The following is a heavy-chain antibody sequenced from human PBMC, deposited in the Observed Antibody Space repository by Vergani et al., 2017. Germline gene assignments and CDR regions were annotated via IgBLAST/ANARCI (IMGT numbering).Heavy chain of an antibody. CDR1: GFTFSNAW. V-gene: IGHV3-15*07. CDR3: TTVGYCSSTSCYTDPYYYYYMDV. CDR2: IKSKTYGGTT. D-gene: IGHD2-2*02. J-gene: IGHJ6*03. Sequence: EVQLVESGGGLVKPGGSLRLSCAASGFTFSNAWMNWVRQAPGKGLEWVGRIKSKTYGGTTDYAAPVKGRFTISRDDSKNTLYLQMNSLKTEDTAVYYCTTVGYCSSTSCYTDPYYYYYMDVWGKGTTVTVSS.